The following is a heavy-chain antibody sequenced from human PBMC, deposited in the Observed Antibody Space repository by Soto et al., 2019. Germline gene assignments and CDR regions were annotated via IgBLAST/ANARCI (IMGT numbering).Heavy chain of an antibody. CDR3: ARGGLEPFDY. CDR1: GFNLGSYW. CDR2: INDYGTTI. V-gene: IGHV3-74*01. J-gene: IGHJ4*02. Sequence: EVQLVESGGGLVQPGGSLRLSCAASGFNLGSYWMHWVRQAPGKGLVWVSRINDYGTTINYAESVEGRFTISRDDAKSEVYLQXNNXXAEXXXXXYCARGGLEPFDYWGQGALVTVSS. D-gene: IGHD1-1*01.